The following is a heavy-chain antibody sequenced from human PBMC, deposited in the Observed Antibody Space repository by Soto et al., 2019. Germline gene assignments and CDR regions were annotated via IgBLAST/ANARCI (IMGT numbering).Heavy chain of an antibody. CDR3: ARDLTDILTGYLTYYYYYGMDV. CDR2: ISAYNGNT. V-gene: IGHV1-18*01. CDR1: GYTFTSYG. J-gene: IGHJ6*02. D-gene: IGHD3-9*01. Sequence: ASVKVSCTASGYTFTSYGISWVRQAPGQGLEWMGWISAYNGNTNYAQKLQGRVTMTTDTSTSTAYMELRSLRSDDTAVYYCARDLTDILTGYLTYYYYYGMDVWGQGTTVTVSS.